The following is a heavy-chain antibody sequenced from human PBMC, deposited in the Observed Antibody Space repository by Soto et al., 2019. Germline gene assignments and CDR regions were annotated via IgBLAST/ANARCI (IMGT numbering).Heavy chain of an antibody. CDR2: INAGNGNT. CDR1: GDTFTSSA. CDR3: ARGIVVVGPYYFAY. J-gene: IGHJ4*02. D-gene: IGHD3-22*01. V-gene: IGHV1-3*01. Sequence: ASVKVSCKASGDTFTSSAIHWGRQAPGQRLEWMGGINAGNGNTNYAQKFQGRVTITAAESTSTAYMELSSLRSEDTAVYYCARGIVVVGPYYFAYWGQGTLVTVSS.